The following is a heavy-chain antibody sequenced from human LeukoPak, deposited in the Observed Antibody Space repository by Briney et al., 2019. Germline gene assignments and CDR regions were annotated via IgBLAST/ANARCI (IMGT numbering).Heavy chain of an antibody. J-gene: IGHJ5*02. CDR3: ARDIAGYIAVAGWFDP. V-gene: IGHV3-48*03. CDR2: ISSGGDNT. CDR1: GFTFSDYE. D-gene: IGHD6-19*01. Sequence: GGSLRLSCAASGFTFSDYEMNWVRQAPGKGLEWVSYISSGGDNTYYADSVKGRFTISRDNAKNSLYLQMNSLRAEDTAVYYCARDIAGYIAVAGWFDPWGQGTLVTVSS.